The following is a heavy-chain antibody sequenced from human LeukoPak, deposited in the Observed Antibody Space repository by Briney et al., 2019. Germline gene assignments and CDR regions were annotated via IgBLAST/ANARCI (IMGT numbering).Heavy chain of an antibody. CDR1: GYTFTSYY. CDR3: ARVGSGTIFRGAFDY. Sequence: ASVKVSCKASGYTFTSYYMHWVRQAPGQGLEWMGIINPSGGSTSYAQKFQGRVTMTRDTSTSTVYMELSSLRSEDTAVYYCARVGSGTIFRGAFDYWGQGTLVTVSS. D-gene: IGHD3-3*01. J-gene: IGHJ4*02. V-gene: IGHV1-46*01. CDR2: INPSGGST.